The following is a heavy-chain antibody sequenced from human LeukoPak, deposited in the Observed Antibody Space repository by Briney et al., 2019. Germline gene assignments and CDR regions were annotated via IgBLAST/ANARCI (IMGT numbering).Heavy chain of an antibody. CDR1: GYTFTIYA. Sequence: ASVTVSCKPSGYTFTIYALSWVRQAPGQGLEWMGWISANNGDTDYPPKLQDRVTMTTDTYMSTAYMELRSLRSDDTAMYYCARESHETREDYWGQGTLVTVSS. D-gene: IGHD1-1*01. J-gene: IGHJ4*02. CDR3: ARESHETREDY. CDR2: ISANNGDT. V-gene: IGHV1-18*01.